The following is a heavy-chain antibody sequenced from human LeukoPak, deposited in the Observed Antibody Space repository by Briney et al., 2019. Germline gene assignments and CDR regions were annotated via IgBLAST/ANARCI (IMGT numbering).Heavy chain of an antibody. CDR2: INHSGST. D-gene: IGHD2-21*02. CDR3: ARREHIVVVTASFDY. Sequence: SETLSLTCTVSGGSISSSSYSWGWIRQPPGKGLEWIGEINHSGSTNYNPSLKSRVTISVDTSKNQFSLKLSSVTAADTAVYYCARREHIVVVTASFDYWGQGTLVTVSS. V-gene: IGHV4-39*07. CDR1: GGSISSSSYS. J-gene: IGHJ4*02.